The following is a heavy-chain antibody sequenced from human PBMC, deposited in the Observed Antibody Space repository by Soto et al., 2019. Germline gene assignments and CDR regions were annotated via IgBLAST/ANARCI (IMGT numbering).Heavy chain of an antibody. CDR2: LYSSGTT. CDR3: AIRGGYRGYDSAFDV. D-gene: IGHD5-12*01. Sequence: EVQLVESGGGSIQPGGSLRLSCAASGFSVSTTHMTWVRQAPGKGLEWVSLLYSSGTTYYAASVKGRFTISRDNSKNTLYLQMNSLRAEDTAVYYCAIRGGYRGYDSAFDVWGQGTTVTVSS. CDR1: GFSVSTTH. J-gene: IGHJ3*01. V-gene: IGHV3-53*01.